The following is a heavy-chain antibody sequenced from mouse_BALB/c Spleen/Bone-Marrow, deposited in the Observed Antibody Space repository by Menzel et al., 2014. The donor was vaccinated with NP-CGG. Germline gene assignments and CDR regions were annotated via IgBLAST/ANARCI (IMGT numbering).Heavy chain of an antibody. J-gene: IGHJ2*01. V-gene: IGHV7-3*02. CDR3: ARDMGGLLFDY. D-gene: IGHD2-3*01. CDR2: IRNNAYSYTT. Sequence: EVKVVESGGGLVQPGGSLRLSCATSGFTFTDYYMNWVRQPPGKALEWLGFIRNNAYSYTTEYNASVKGRFTISRYNSQSILYLQMNPLRAEDSATYYCARDMGGLLFDYWGQGTTLTVSS. CDR1: GFTFTDYY.